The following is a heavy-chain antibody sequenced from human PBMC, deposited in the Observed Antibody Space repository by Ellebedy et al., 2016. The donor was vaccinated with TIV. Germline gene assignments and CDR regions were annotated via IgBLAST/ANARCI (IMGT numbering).Heavy chain of an antibody. V-gene: IGHV3-13*01. Sequence: GESLKISCAASGFTFSSHDMHWVRQGKGKGLEWVSAIGSAGDTSYSGSVTGRFTISRENGKNSVYLQMNSLRAEDTAVYYCARASAGLDYWGQGTLVTVSS. J-gene: IGHJ4*02. CDR3: ARASAGLDY. CDR2: IGSAGDT. CDR1: GFTFSSHD. D-gene: IGHD6-13*01.